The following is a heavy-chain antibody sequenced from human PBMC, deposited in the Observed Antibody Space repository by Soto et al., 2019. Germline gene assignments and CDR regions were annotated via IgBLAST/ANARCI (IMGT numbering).Heavy chain of an antibody. CDR2: MNPNSGNT. D-gene: IGHD5-18*01. CDR3: ARLVDTAMADTYDY. V-gene: IGHV1-8*01. J-gene: IGHJ4*02. CDR1: GYTFTSYD. Sequence: ASVKVSCKASGYTFTSYDINWVRQATGQGLEWMGWMNPNSGNTGYAQKFQGRVTMTRNTSISTAYMELSSLRSEDTAVYYCARLVDTAMADTYDYWGQGTLVTV.